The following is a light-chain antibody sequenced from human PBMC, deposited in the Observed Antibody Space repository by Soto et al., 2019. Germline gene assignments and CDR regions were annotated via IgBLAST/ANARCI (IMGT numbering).Light chain of an antibody. CDR3: AAWDDSLNAVV. Sequence: QSVLTQPRSVSEAPRQRVTISCSGSSSNIGNNAVNWYQQLPGKAPKLLMYYDDLLPSGVSDRFSGSKSGTSASLAISGLQSEDEADYYCAAWDDSLNAVVFGGGTKLTVL. J-gene: IGLJ2*01. V-gene: IGLV1-36*01. CDR1: SSNIGNNA. CDR2: YDD.